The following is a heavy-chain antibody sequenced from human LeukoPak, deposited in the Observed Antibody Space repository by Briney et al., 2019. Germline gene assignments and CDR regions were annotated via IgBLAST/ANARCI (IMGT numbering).Heavy chain of an antibody. CDR2: ISYSGST. Sequence: SETLSLTCTVSGGSISSYYWSWIRQPPGKGLEWIGYISYSGSTNYNPSLKSRITISVDTSKNQFSLKLSSVTAADTAVYYCARRLTTVTTDWFDPWGQGTLVTVSS. J-gene: IGHJ5*02. CDR3: ARRLTTVTTDWFDP. D-gene: IGHD4-17*01. V-gene: IGHV4-59*01. CDR1: GGSISSYY.